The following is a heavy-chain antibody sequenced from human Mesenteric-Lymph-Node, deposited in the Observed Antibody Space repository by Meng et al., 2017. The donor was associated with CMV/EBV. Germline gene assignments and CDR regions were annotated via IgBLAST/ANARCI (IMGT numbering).Heavy chain of an antibody. D-gene: IGHD6-13*01. CDR1: GFAFNTYG. V-gene: IGHV3-30*02. CDR3: AKFVEAATIKYFDS. CDR2: IKYDGSDK. Sequence: GESLKISCAASGFAFNTYGMHWVRQAPGKGLEWVTFIKYDGSDKYYADSVKGRFTISRDNSKNTLFLQMHSLRAEDTGLYYCAKFVEAATIKYFDSWGQGTLVTVSS. J-gene: IGHJ4*02.